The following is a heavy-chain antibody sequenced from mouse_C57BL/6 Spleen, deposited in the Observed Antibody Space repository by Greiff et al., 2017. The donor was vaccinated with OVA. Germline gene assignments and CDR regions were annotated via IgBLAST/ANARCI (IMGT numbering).Heavy chain of an antibody. CDR1: GYTFTSYW. CDR3: ARPYGYDGFDY. D-gene: IGHD2-2*01. Sequence: QVQLQQPGTELVKPGASVKLSCKASGYTFTSYWMHWVKQRPGQGLEWIGNINPSNGGTKYNEKLKRKATLTVDKSSSTAYMQLSSLTSEDSAVYYCARPYGYDGFDYWGQGTTLTVSS. V-gene: IGHV1-53*01. CDR2: INPSNGGT. J-gene: IGHJ2*01.